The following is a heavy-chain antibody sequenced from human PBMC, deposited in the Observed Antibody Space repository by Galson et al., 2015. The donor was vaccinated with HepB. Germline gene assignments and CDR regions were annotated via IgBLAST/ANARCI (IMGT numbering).Heavy chain of an antibody. Sequence: SVKVSCKASGGTFSSYAISWVRQAPGQGLEWMGGIIPILGIANYAQKFQGRVTITADKSTSTAYMELSSLRFEDTAVYYCAAGQIAAAGGYYYMDVWGKGTTVTVSS. V-gene: IGHV1-69*10. D-gene: IGHD6-13*01. J-gene: IGHJ6*03. CDR3: AAGQIAAAGGYYYMDV. CDR2: IIPILGIA. CDR1: GGTFSSYA.